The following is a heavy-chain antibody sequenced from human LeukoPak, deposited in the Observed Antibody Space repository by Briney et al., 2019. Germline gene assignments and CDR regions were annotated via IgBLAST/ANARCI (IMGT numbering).Heavy chain of an antibody. V-gene: IGHV3-21*01. CDR3: ARAGSPTPLFQH. J-gene: IGHJ1*01. Sequence: GGSLRLSCAASGFTFSDYTINWVRQAPGKGLEWVSSISSSSSYIYYADSVKGRFTISRDNAKNSLYLQMNSLRAEDTAVYYCARAGSPTPLFQHWGQGTLVTVSS. CDR2: ISSSSSYI. D-gene: IGHD2-15*01. CDR1: GFTFSDYT.